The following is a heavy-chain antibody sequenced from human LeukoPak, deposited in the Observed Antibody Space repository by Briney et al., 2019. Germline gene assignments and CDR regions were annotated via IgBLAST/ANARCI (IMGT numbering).Heavy chain of an antibody. J-gene: IGHJ5*02. CDR3: GRNQNGQIFMGRREGNCFHP. D-gene: IGHD3-3*01. CDR2: INPNSGGT. Sequence: WASVKVSCKASGYTFTGYYMHWVRQAPGQGLEWMGWINPNSGGTNYAQKFQGRVTMTRDTSISTAYMELSRLRSDDTAVYYCGRNQNGQIFMGRREGNCFHPGGQETLVTVSS. V-gene: IGHV1-2*02. CDR1: GYTFTGYY.